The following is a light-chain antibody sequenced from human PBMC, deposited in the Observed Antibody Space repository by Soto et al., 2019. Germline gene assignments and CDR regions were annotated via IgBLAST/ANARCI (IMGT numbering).Light chain of an antibody. Sequence: DIPMTQSPSTLSASVGDRVTITCRASQSIDMWLAWYQQKPGKAPNLLISKASILESGVPSRFSGSGSGTEFSLTISGLQPDDIGTYYCQQYDNYRTFGQGTKVEIK. V-gene: IGKV1-5*03. J-gene: IGKJ1*01. CDR2: KAS. CDR1: QSIDMW. CDR3: QQYDNYRT.